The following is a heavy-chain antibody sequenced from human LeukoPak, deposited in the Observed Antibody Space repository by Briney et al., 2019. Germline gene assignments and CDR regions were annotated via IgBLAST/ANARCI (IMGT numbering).Heavy chain of an antibody. CDR2: ISGSGGST. CDR1: GFIFSSYS. V-gene: IGHV3-23*01. CDR3: AKGPYYYGSGNNYFDY. J-gene: IGHJ4*02. Sequence: GGSLRLSCAASGFIFSSYSMNWVRQAPGKGLEWVSAISGSGGSTYYADSVKGRFTISRDNSKNTLYLQMNSLRAEDTAVYYCAKGPYYYGSGNNYFDYWGQGTLVTVSS. D-gene: IGHD3-10*01.